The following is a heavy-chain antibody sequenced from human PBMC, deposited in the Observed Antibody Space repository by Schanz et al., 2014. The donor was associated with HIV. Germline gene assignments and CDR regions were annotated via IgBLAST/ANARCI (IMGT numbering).Heavy chain of an antibody. CDR2: IYYTGNT. CDR3: ATGISTRDWIDP. V-gene: IGHV4-31*03. J-gene: IGHJ5*02. Sequence: QVQLQESGPGLVKPSQTLSLTCTVSGGSISSGGYYWSWIRQHPGKGLEWIGHIYYTGNTYYNPYMMSGVTTSADTTSISSSHKLRSVLAADTAIYYCATGISTRDWIDPWGQGTLVTVSS. CDR1: GGSISSGGYY. D-gene: IGHD2-8*01.